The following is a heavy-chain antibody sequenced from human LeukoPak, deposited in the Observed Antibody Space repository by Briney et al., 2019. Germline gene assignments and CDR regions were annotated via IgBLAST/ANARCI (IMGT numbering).Heavy chain of an antibody. D-gene: IGHD6-25*01. CDR3: ARGRPGDYFDY. J-gene: IGHJ4*02. CDR1: GYTFTGYF. Sequence: ASVEVSRKASGYTFTGYFMHWVRQAPGQGLEWMGWINPNSGGTSYLQNFQGRVTMTRDTSISTAYMDLSRLRSDDTAVYYCARGRPGDYFDYWGQGTLVTVSS. CDR2: INPNSGGT. V-gene: IGHV1-2*02.